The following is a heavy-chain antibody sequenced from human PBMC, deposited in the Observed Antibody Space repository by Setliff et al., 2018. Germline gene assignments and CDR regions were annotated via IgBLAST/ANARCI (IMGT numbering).Heavy chain of an antibody. CDR2: ISHSGYT. V-gene: IGHV4-38-2*01. CDR1: GYSIGSGYY. J-gene: IGHJ3*02. Sequence: PSETLSLTCGVTGYSIGSGYYWGWIRLSPGKGLEWIGDISHSGYTYYNPSLSSRVVISVDTSKNLVSLKLSSVTAADTAIYYCARRYYDSTDYYYYAFDIWGRGTMVT. D-gene: IGHD3-22*01. CDR3: ARRYYDSTDYYYYAFDI.